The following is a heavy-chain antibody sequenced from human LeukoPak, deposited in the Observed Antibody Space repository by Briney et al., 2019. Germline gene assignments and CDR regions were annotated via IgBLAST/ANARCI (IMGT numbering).Heavy chain of an antibody. CDR2: INPNSGVT. J-gene: IGHJ4*02. V-gene: IGHV1-2*02. CDR1: GYTFTGYY. D-gene: IGHD6-13*01. CDR3: ARQGALVEGIDY. Sequence: GASVKVSCKASGYTFTGYYMHWVRQAPGQGLEWMGWINPNSGVTNYAQKLQGRVTMTRDTSISTVYMELSRLRSDDTAVYYCARQGALVEGIDYRGQGTLVTVSS.